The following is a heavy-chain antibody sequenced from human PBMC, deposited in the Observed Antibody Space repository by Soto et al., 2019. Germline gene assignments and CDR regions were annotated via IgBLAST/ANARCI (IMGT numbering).Heavy chain of an antibody. J-gene: IGHJ6*03. CDR1: GGTFSSYT. V-gene: IGHV1-69*02. D-gene: IGHD2-15*01. CDR2: IIPILGIA. CDR3: ARGYCSGGSCYYYYYYMDV. Sequence: VQLVQSGAEVKKPGSSVKVSCKASGGTFSSYTISWVRQAPGQGLEWMGRIIPILGIANYAQKFQGRVTITADKSTSTAYMELSSLRSEDTAVYYCARGYCSGGSCYYYYYYMDVWGKGTTVTVSS.